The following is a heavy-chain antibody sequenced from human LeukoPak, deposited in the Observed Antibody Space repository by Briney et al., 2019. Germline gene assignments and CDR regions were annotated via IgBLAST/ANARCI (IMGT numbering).Heavy chain of an antibody. J-gene: IGHJ4*02. CDR3: VRKFATGD. V-gene: IGHV3-66*01. CDR1: GFTVSSNY. Sequence: GGSLRLSCAASGFTVSSNYMSWVRQAPGKGLEWVSVIYSGGSTYYADSVKGRFTISRDNAKNTLYLKMNSLRVEDTAVYYCVRKFATGDWGQGTLVTVSS. D-gene: IGHD1-14*01. CDR2: IYSGGST.